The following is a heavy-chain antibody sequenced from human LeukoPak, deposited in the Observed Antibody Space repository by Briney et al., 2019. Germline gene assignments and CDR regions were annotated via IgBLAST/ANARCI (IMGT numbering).Heavy chain of an antibody. CDR1: RGSISPYY. Sequence: SETLSLTCTVSRGSISPYYWSWIRQPPGKGLEWIGYVSSSGSTNYNPSLKSRVTISVDRSKNQLSLKLSFVTAADTAVYCCARLVSSSLDYWGQGALVTVSS. D-gene: IGHD6-13*01. CDR2: VSSSGST. V-gene: IGHV4-59*08. CDR3: ARLVSSSLDY. J-gene: IGHJ4*02.